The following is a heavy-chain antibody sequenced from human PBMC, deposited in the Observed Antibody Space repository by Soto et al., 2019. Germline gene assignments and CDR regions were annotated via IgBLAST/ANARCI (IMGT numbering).Heavy chain of an antibody. Sequence: ASVKDCCKASGETFTSYAMRRVRQAPGQRLEWMGWINAGNGNTKYSQKFQGRVTITRDTSASTACMELSSLRSEDTAVYYCARSWPNIVVVVAAAEGDAFDIWGQGTMLTVSS. D-gene: IGHD2-15*01. V-gene: IGHV1-3*01. CDR3: ARSWPNIVVVVAAAEGDAFDI. CDR1: GETFTSYA. CDR2: INAGNGNT. J-gene: IGHJ3*02.